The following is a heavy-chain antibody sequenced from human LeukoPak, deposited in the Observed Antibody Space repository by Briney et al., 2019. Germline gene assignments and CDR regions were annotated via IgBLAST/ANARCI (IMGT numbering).Heavy chain of an antibody. J-gene: IGHJ3*02. V-gene: IGHV4-39*01. CDR3: ARHRHADYGDQGGAGDI. CDR2: IYYSGST. CDR1: GGSISSSSYY. Sequence: PSETLSLTCTVSGGSISSSSYYWGWIRQPPGKGLEWIGSIYYSGSTYYNPSLKSRVTISVDTSKNQFSLKLSSVTAADTAVYYCARHRHADYGDQGGAGDIWGQGTMVTVSS. D-gene: IGHD4-17*01.